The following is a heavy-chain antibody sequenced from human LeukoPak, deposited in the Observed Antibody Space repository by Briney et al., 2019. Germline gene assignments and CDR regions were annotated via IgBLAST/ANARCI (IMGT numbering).Heavy chain of an antibody. CDR1: GFTVSSNY. Sequence: PGGSLRLSCAASGFTVSSNYMSWVRQAPGKGLEWVSVINGSGSTYYAASVMGRFTTISNNNKNTLFHQKNSRIGDDTAVYYCARVRADLRGSYPADSYYIYMDAWGKGTTVTVSS. J-gene: IGHJ6*03. CDR2: INGSGST. V-gene: IGHV3-66*02. D-gene: IGHD1-26*01. CDR3: ARVRADLRGSYPADSYYIYMDA.